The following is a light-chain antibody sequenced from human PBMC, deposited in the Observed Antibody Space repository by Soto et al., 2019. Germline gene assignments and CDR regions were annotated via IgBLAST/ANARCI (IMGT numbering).Light chain of an antibody. Sequence: QSVLTQSSSASASLGSSVKLTCTLSSGHSSYIIAWHQQQPGKAPRYLMKLEGSGSYNKGSGVPDRFSGSSSGADRYLTISSLQFEDEADYYCETWDSNTHVFGGGTKLTV. CDR3: ETWDSNTHV. J-gene: IGLJ3*02. CDR1: SGHSSYI. V-gene: IGLV4-60*02. CDR2: LEGSGSY.